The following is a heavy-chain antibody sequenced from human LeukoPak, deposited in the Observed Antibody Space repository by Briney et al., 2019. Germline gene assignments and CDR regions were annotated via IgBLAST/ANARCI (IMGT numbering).Heavy chain of an antibody. CDR3: ARRPGRTSTSPFDY. Sequence: GGSLRLSCAASGFTFSSYSMNWVRQAPGKGLEWVSSISSSSSYIYYADSVKGRFTISRDNAKNSLYLQMNSLRAEDTAVYYCARRPGRTSTSPFDYWGQGTLVTVSS. CDR1: GFTFSSYS. D-gene: IGHD2-2*01. V-gene: IGHV3-21*01. J-gene: IGHJ4*02. CDR2: ISSSSSYI.